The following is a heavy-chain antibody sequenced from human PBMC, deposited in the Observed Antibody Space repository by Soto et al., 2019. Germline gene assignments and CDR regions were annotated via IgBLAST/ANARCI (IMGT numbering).Heavy chain of an antibody. D-gene: IGHD6-19*01. V-gene: IGHV3-74*01. CDR2: ISSDGRNT. Sequence: DVQLVESGGGLVQPGGSLRLSCAASGFTFSSYWVHWVRQAPGKGLVWVSRISSDGRNTNYADSVKGRFTISRDNAKNTLYLQMNRLRAEDTAVYYCAWSVSSGSSFDPWGQGTLVTVSS. CDR1: GFTFSSYW. CDR3: AWSVSSGSSFDP. J-gene: IGHJ5*01.